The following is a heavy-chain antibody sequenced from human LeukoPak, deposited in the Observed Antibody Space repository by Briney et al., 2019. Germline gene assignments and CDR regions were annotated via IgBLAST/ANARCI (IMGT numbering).Heavy chain of an antibody. CDR3: VKNNAGGDDF. Sequence: SETLSLTCTVSGVSISSYYWSWIRQPPGKGLEWIGYTSYSGSTNYNPSLKSRVTISVDTSKNQFSLKLSSVTAADTAVYYCVKNNAGGDDFYGQGTRVTVSA. D-gene: IGHD1/OR15-1a*01. CDR1: GVSISSYY. V-gene: IGHV4-59*01. CDR2: TSYSGST. J-gene: IGHJ4*02.